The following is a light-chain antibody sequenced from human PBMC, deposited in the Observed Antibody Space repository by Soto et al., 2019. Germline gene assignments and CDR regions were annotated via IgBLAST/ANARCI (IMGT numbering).Light chain of an antibody. Sequence: DIVMTQPPDSLAVSLGERATINCKSSQSVLYSSNNKNYLAWYQQKPGQPPKLLIYWASTREFGVPDRFSGSGSGTDFALTISSLQDEDVAVYYCQQYYSTPYTFGQGTKLEIK. J-gene: IGKJ2*01. CDR3: QQYYSTPYT. CDR1: QSVLYSSNNKNY. CDR2: WAS. V-gene: IGKV4-1*01.